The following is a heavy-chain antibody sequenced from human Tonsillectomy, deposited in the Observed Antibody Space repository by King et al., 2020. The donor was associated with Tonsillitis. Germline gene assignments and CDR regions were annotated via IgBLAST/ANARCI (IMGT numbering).Heavy chain of an antibody. J-gene: IGHJ4*02. D-gene: IGHD1-26*01. CDR2: INPGDSDT. CDR3: ARLTQWELEGCDY. Sequence: VQLVQSGAEVKKPGESLKISCKGSGYSFTSYWIGWVRQMPGKGLEWLGLINPGDSDTRYSPAFQGQVTISADKSISTAYLQWSSLKASDTAIFSCARLTQWELEGCDYWGQGTLVTVSS. CDR1: GYSFTSYW. V-gene: IGHV5-51*01.